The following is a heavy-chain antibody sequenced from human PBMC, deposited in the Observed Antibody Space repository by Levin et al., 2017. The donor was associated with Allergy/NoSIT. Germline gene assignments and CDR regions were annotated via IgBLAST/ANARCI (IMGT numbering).Heavy chain of an antibody. V-gene: IGHV3-48*01. D-gene: IGHD5-18*01. Sequence: GGSLRLSCAASGFTFSNYRMNWVRQAPGKGLEWVSYISTSTTTIYYADSVKGRFTISRDDAKNSLYLQMNSLRAEDTAVYYCATNTPILTSYFYMDVWGKGTTVTVSS. CDR2: ISTSTTTI. J-gene: IGHJ6*03. CDR3: ATNTPILTSYFYMDV. CDR1: GFTFSNYR.